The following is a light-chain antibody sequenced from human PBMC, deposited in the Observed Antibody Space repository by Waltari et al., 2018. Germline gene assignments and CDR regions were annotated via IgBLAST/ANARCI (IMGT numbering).Light chain of an antibody. CDR1: QTLVHSNGNTY. V-gene: IGKV2D-29*02. CDR2: EVS. Sequence: DIVMTQTPLSLSVTPGQPASISCKSSQTLVHSNGNTYLHWYLRKPGPSPQLLIYEVSNRLSGVPDKFSGSGSGTEFTLQVSRVEAGDVGVYYCMQGTQSPYTFGGGTKVDIK. CDR3: MQGTQSPYT. J-gene: IGKJ4*01.